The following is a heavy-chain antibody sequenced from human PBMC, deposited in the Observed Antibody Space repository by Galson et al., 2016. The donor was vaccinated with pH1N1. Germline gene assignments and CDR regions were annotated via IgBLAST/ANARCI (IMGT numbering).Heavy chain of an antibody. CDR3: TTGIIETTNAFDL. Sequence: SVKVSCKASGYIFTYHYVHWVRQAPGQGLEWMGWINPSSGGTKYAQNFQGRVTVTRDTSISTTYMEMRRLRADDTALYYCTTGIIETTNAFDLWGQGTMVTVSS. D-gene: IGHD1-7*01. CDR2: INPSSGGT. J-gene: IGHJ3*01. V-gene: IGHV1-2*02. CDR1: GYIFTYHY.